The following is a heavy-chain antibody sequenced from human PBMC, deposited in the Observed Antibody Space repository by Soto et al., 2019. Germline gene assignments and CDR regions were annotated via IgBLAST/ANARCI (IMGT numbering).Heavy chain of an antibody. CDR2: IRRHTSVT. CDR3: ASPRSAYGDYHPPPFDY. V-gene: IGHV3-48*01. D-gene: IGHD4-17*01. J-gene: IGHJ4*02. CDR1: GLTLSTSS. Sequence: GGSLRLSCAAFGLTLSTSSMNWVRQAPGRGLEWISYIRRHTSVTAYADSVKGRFTISRDNAKNSLYLQMDSLRAEDTAVYYCASPRSAYGDYHPPPFDYRGQGIPVTVSS.